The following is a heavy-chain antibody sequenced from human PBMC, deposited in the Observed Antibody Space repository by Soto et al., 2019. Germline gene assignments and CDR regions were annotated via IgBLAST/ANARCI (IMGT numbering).Heavy chain of an antibody. D-gene: IGHD5-18*01. Sequence: ASVKVSCKASGYTFTSYAMHWVRQAPGQRLEWMGWINAGNGNTKYSQKFQGRVTITRDTSASTAYMELSSLRSEDTAVYYCARGGQQWAEDVYYGMEVWGQGTTVIVS. V-gene: IGHV1-3*01. CDR2: INAGNGNT. J-gene: IGHJ6*01. CDR3: ARGGQQWAEDVYYGMEV. CDR1: GYTFTSYA.